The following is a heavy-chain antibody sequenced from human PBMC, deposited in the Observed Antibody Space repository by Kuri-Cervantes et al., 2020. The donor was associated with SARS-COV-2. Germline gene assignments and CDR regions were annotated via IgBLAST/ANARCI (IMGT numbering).Heavy chain of an antibody. J-gene: IGHJ4*02. CDR3: AKASWFGELLVPSDY. V-gene: IGHV3-53*05. Sequence: LSLTCAASGFTVSSNYMSWVRQAPGKGLEWVSVIYSGGSTYYADSVKGRFTISRDNSKNTLYLQMNSLRAEDTAVYYCAKASWFGELLVPSDYWGQGTLVTVSS. CDR2: IYSGGST. D-gene: IGHD3-10*01. CDR1: GFTVSSNY.